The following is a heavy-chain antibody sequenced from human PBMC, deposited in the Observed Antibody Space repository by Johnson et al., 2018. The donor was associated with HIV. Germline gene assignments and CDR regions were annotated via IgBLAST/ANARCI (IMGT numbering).Heavy chain of an antibody. V-gene: IGHV3-23*03. CDR1: GFTFSSYA. J-gene: IGHJ3*02. CDR3: TTARNRLWSSSGWTGFWAFDI. Sequence: EVQLVESGGGLVQPGGSLRLSCAASGFTFSSYAMSWVRQAPGKGLEWVSGIYSGGSTYYADSVKGRFTISRANSKNTLYLQMNSLKTEDTAVYYCTTARNRLWSSSGWTGFWAFDIWGQGTMVTVSS. CDR2: IYSGGST. D-gene: IGHD6-19*01.